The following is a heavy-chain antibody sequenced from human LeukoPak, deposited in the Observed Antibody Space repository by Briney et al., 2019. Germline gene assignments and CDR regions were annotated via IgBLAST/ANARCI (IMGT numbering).Heavy chain of an antibody. CDR1: GCRFISYW. Sequence: GGALQISCKGSGCRFISYWIGWVRRMPGKGREGMGRIYPGDSDTKYSPSLQGQVTISADKCIATAYLQWSRLNASDTAMYYCARLRLGYDNSAAYYAEAFDLWGQGTMVTVSS. CDR3: ARLRLGYDNSAAYYAEAFDL. CDR2: IYPGDSDT. J-gene: IGHJ3*01. V-gene: IGHV5-51*01. D-gene: IGHD3-22*01.